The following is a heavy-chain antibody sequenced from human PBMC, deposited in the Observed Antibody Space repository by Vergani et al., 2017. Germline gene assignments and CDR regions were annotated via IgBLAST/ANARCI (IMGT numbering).Heavy chain of an antibody. V-gene: IGHV3-53*05. J-gene: IGHJ3*02. CDR3: ARGMTTETTDLDGFDI. CDR1: GFTVSSNY. Sequence: EVQLVETGGGLIQPGGSLRLSCAASGFTVSSNYMSWVRQAPGKGLEWVSVIYSGGSTYYADSVKGRFTISRDDSKNTLHLQMNSLRPEDTAVYYCARGMTTETTDLDGFDIWGQGTMVSVSS. CDR2: IYSGGST. D-gene: IGHD4-17*01.